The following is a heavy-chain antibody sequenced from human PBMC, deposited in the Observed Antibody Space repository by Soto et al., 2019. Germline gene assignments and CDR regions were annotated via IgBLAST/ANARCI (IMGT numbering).Heavy chain of an antibody. J-gene: IGHJ6*03. CDR1: RYTYSNYN. V-gene: IGHV1-8*01. CDR3: AREAASDPSFYYHYMDV. Sequence: SVKLSCKASRYTYSNYNINWVRQASKQGLEWMGWMNPDSGNTGYAEKFQGRVTMTRNSSISTAYMELSGLRSEDTAVYYCAREAASDPSFYYHYMDVWGKGTTVTVSS. CDR2: MNPDSGNT. D-gene: IGHD3-10*01.